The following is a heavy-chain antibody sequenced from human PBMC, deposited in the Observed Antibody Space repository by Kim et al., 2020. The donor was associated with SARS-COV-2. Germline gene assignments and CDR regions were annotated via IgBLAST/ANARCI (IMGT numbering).Heavy chain of an antibody. CDR2: SP. V-gene: IGHV4-59*09. CDR3: ARGGSWFDP. J-gene: IGHJ5*02. Sequence: SPNSNPSLKSRVTLSIDTSKSQFSLGLNSVTAADTAVYYCARGGSWFDPWGQGTLVTVSS.